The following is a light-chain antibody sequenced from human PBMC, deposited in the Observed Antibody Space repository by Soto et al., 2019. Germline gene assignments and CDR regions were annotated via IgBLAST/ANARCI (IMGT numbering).Light chain of an antibody. J-gene: IGKJ2*01. CDR1: QXXXXW. CDR2: KAS. V-gene: IGKV1-5*03. CDR3: QQYNSYSYT. Sequence: DIQXXXSPSXXXAXVGDXXTXXXXXSQXXXXWLAWYQQKPGKAPKLLMYKASSLESGVPSRFSGSGSGTEFTLTISSLQPDDIATYYCQQYNSYSYTFGQGTKLEIK.